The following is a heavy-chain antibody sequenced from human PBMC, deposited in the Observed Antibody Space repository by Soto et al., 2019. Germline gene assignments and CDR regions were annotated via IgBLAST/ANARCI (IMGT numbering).Heavy chain of an antibody. CDR2: LIPILGIA. CDR1: GGTFSSYT. V-gene: IGHV1-69*04. CDR3: ARDSRAVFGVVMGSYGMDV. D-gene: IGHD3-3*01. Sequence: ASVKVSCKASGGTFSSYTISWVRQAPGQGLEWMGRLIPILGIANYAQKFQGSVTFTADKYTSTAYMELSSMRSEDTAVYYCARDSRAVFGVVMGSYGMDVWGQGTTVTVSS. J-gene: IGHJ6*02.